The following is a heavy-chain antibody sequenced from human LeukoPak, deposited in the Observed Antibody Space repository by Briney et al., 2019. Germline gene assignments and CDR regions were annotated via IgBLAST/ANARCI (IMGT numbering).Heavy chain of an antibody. J-gene: IGHJ6*02. V-gene: IGHV3-43*02. D-gene: IGHD5-18*01. Sequence: GGSLRLSCAASGFTFDDYAMHWVRQAPGKGLEWVSLISGDGGSTYYADSVKGRFTISRDNSKNSLYLQMNSLRTEDTALYYCAKVASYSYGLYYYYGMDVRGQGTTVTVSS. CDR1: GFTFDDYA. CDR3: AKVASYSYGLYYYYGMDV. CDR2: ISGDGGST.